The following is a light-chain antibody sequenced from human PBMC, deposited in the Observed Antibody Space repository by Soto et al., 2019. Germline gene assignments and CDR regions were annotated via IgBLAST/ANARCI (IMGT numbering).Light chain of an antibody. J-gene: IGLJ3*02. CDR3: SSYTSSSTLNWV. V-gene: IGLV2-14*01. CDR1: SSDVGGYNY. Sequence: QSALTQPASVSGSPGQSITISCTGTSSDVGGYNYVSWYQQHPGKAPKLMIYEVTNRPSGVSNRCSGSKSGNTASLTISGLQAEEEADYYCSSYTSSSTLNWVFGGGTKLTVL. CDR2: EVT.